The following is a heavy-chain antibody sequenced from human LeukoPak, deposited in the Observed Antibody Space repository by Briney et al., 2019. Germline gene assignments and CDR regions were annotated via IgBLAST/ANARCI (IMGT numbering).Heavy chain of an antibody. CDR2: IYYSGST. Sequence: SETLSLTCTVSGGSISSHYWSWIRQPPGKGLEWIGYIYYSGSTNYNPSLKSRVTISVDTSKNQFSLKLSSVTAAATAVYYCARDNHDSSGYGFDYWGQGTLVTVSS. V-gene: IGHV4-59*11. CDR1: GGSISSHY. D-gene: IGHD3-22*01. CDR3: ARDNHDSSGYGFDY. J-gene: IGHJ4*02.